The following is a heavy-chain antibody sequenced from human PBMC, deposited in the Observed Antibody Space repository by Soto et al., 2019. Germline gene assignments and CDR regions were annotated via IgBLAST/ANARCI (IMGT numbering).Heavy chain of an antibody. CDR1: GGSISSSNW. Sequence: SETLSLTCAVSGGSISSSNWWSWVRQPPGKGLEWIGEVYHSGSTNYNPSLKSRVTISVDKSKNQFSLKLSSVTAADTAVYYCARVPRGSGSYYNFDYWGQGTLVTVSS. V-gene: IGHV4-4*02. D-gene: IGHD3-10*01. J-gene: IGHJ4*02. CDR2: VYHSGST. CDR3: ARVPRGSGSYYNFDY.